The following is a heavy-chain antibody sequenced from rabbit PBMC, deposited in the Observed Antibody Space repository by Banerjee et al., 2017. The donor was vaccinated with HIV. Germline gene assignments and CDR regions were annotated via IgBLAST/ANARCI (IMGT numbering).Heavy chain of an antibody. CDR3: ARDTYGYDDYGDYDL. Sequence: QSLEESGGDLVKPGASLTLTCTASGFSFSSGYYMCWVRQAPGKGLEWIACIGVGSGNTYYASWAKGRFTISKTSSTTVTLQMTSLTAADTATYFCARDTYGYDDYGDYDLWGPGTLVTVS. CDR1: GFSFSSGYY. D-gene: IGHD2-1*01. CDR2: IGVGSGNT. J-gene: IGHJ4*01. V-gene: IGHV1S40*01.